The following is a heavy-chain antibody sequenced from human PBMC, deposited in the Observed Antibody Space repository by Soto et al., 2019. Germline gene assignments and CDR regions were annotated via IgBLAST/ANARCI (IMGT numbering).Heavy chain of an antibody. Sequence: PSETLSLTCTVSGGSISSGGYYWSWIRQHPGKGLEWIGYIYYSGSTYYNPSLKSRVTISVDTSKNQFSLKLSSVTAADTAVYYCARSYFEWLSEGWGRGKDVWGQGSTVTVS. CDR1: GGSISSGGYY. V-gene: IGHV4-31*03. CDR3: ARSYFEWLSEGWGRGKDV. J-gene: IGHJ6*02. CDR2: IYYSGST. D-gene: IGHD3-9*01.